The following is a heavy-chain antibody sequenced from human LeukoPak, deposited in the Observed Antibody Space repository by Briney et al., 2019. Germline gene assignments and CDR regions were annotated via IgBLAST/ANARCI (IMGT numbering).Heavy chain of an antibody. CDR2: IYYSGST. V-gene: IGHV4-59*01. Sequence: ETLSLTCTVSGGSISSYYWSWIRQPPGKGLEWIGYIYYSGSTNYNPSLKSRVTISVDTSKNQFSLKLSSVTAADTAVYYCARAKGYIYGFDYWGQGTLVTVSS. CDR3: ARAKGYIYGFDY. CDR1: GGSISSYY. D-gene: IGHD5-18*01. J-gene: IGHJ4*02.